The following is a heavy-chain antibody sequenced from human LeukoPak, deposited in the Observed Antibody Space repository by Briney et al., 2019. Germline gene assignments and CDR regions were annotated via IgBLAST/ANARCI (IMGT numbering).Heavy chain of an antibody. Sequence: GASLKISCKGSGYSFTNYWIGWVRQMPGKGLEWMGIIYPGDSDTRYSPSFQGQVTISADKSISTTYLQWSSLKASDTAIYYCARTTDGYAGDYWGQGTLVTVSS. D-gene: IGHD5-24*01. V-gene: IGHV5-51*01. CDR1: GYSFTNYW. J-gene: IGHJ4*02. CDR2: IYPGDSDT. CDR3: ARTTDGYAGDY.